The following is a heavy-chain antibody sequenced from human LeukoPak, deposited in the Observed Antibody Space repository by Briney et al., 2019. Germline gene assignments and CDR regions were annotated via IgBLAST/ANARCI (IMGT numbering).Heavy chain of an antibody. CDR3: ARDIYYDSSGYYGSVY. CDR2: ISSSSSTI. J-gene: IGHJ4*02. V-gene: IGHV3-48*04. D-gene: IGHD3-22*01. Sequence: GSLRLSCAASGFTFSSYSMNWVRQAPGKGLEWVSYISSSSSTIYYADSVKGRFTISRDNAKNSLYLQMNSLRAEDTAVYYCARDIYYDSSGYYGSVYWGQGTLVTASS. CDR1: GFTFSSYS.